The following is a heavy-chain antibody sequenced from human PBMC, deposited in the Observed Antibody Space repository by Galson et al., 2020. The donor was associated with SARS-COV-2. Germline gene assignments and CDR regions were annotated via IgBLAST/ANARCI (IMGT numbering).Heavy chain of an antibody. Sequence: ETSETLSLTCAVYGGSFSGYYWSWIRQPPGKGLEWIGEINHSGSTNYNPSLKSRVTISVDTSKNQFSLKLSSVTAADTAVYYCARGLMVRGRLVNYYYGMDVWGQGTTVTVSS. CDR3: ARGLMVRGRLVNYYYGMDV. V-gene: IGHV4-34*01. CDR1: GGSFSGYY. CDR2: INHSGST. J-gene: IGHJ6*02. D-gene: IGHD3-10*01.